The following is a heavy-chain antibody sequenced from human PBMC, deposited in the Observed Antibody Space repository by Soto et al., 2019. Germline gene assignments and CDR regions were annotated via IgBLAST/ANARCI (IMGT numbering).Heavy chain of an antibody. CDR1: GFTFSTYW. V-gene: IGHV3-74*01. J-gene: IGHJ4*02. CDR2: INSDGSRT. D-gene: IGHD3-3*02. Sequence: GGSLRLSCAASGFTFSTYWMHWVRQAPGKGLVWVARINSDGSRTNYADSVKGRFTISRDNPKNTLYLQMNSLRAEDTAVYYCAKAARIHFCSGYYTDDFDYWGQGTLVTVSS. CDR3: AKAARIHFCSGYYTDDFDY.